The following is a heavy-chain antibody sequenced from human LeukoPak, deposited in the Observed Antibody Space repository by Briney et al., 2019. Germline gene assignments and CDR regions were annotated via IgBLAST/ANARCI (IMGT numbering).Heavy chain of an antibody. D-gene: IGHD6-13*01. CDR2: IYYSGST. CDR1: GGSISSYY. Sequence: SETLSLTCTVSGGSISSYYWSWIRQPPGKGLEWIGYIYYSGSTNYNPSLKSRVTISVDTSKNQFSLKLSSVTAADTAVYYCARRSQSSRWDYYYYMDVWGKGTTVTVSS. J-gene: IGHJ6*03. CDR3: ARRSQSSRWDYYYYMDV. V-gene: IGHV4-59*12.